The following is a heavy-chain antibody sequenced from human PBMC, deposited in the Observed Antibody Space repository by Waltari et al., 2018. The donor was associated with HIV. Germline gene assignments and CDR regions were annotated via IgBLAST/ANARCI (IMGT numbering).Heavy chain of an antibody. Sequence: QVYLVQSGPEVKRPGASVKISCKAYGYTFINFDVNWVRQAPGQGPEWLGWMNPNSGNTASPYIFEERVTMTRDVSTATAYMEMSGLTPEDTAIYYCARNSSGKGNRYFYYGLDVWGQGTPVTV. CDR1: GYTFINFD. CDR2: MNPNSGNT. J-gene: IGHJ6*02. V-gene: IGHV1-8*02. D-gene: IGHD3-22*01. CDR3: ARNSSGKGNRYFYYGLDV.